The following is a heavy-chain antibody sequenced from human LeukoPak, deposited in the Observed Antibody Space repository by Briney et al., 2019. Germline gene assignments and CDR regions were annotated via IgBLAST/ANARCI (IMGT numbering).Heavy chain of an antibody. CDR3: AKDLNQRTWIQLWLGVDY. Sequence: PGGSLRPSCAASGFTFSSYGMHWVRQAPGKGLEWVAVISYDGSNKYYADSVKGRFTISRDNSKNTLYLQMNSLRAEDTAVYYCAKDLNQRTWIQLWLGVDYWGQGTLVTVSS. CDR1: GFTFSSYG. V-gene: IGHV3-30*18. CDR2: ISYDGSNK. D-gene: IGHD5-18*01. J-gene: IGHJ4*02.